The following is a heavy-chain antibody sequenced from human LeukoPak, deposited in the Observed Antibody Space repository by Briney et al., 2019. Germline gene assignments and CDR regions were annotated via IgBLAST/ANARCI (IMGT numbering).Heavy chain of an antibody. CDR3: ATKLHGDYFDY. CDR2: IYPGDSDA. J-gene: IGHJ4*02. D-gene: IGHD4-17*01. V-gene: IGHV5-51*01. CDR1: GYRFPNYW. Sequence: GESLKISFKGSGYRFPNYWIGWVRPMPGKGLEWMGFIYPGDSDARYSPSFQGQVTLSADKSINTAYLQWSSLRASDTAMYYCATKLHGDYFDYWGQGSLVTVSS.